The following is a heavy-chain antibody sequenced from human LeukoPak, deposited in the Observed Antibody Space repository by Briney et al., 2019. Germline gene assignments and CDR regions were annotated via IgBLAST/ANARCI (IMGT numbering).Heavy chain of an antibody. CDR3: ARTEVADYFDY. CDR1: GYTFTSCD. CDR2: ISAYNGNT. D-gene: IGHD6-19*01. Sequence: ASVKFSCKASGYTFTSCDISWVRQAPGQGLEWMRWISAYNGNTNYPQNLQGRVTMTTDTSTSTAYMELRSLRSDDTAVYYCARTEVADYFDYWGQGTLVTVSS. J-gene: IGHJ4*02. V-gene: IGHV1-18*01.